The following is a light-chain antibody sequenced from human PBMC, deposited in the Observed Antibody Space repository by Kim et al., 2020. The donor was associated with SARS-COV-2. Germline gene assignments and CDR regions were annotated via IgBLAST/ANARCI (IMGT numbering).Light chain of an antibody. CDR3: QQYYSIPYT. V-gene: IGKV1-NL1*01. J-gene: IGKJ2*01. Sequence: IVNALAWYQQTPGKALKLLLFAASTLESGLPSRFSGSGYRTDFTLTISNLQIEDFATYYCQQYYSIPYTFGQGTKLEI. CDR1: IVNA. CDR2: AAS.